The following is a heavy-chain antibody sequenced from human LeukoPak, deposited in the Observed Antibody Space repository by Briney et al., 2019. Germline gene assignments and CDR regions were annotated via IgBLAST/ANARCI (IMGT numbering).Heavy chain of an antibody. CDR3: ARVGTRRYMDV. CDR2: IYTSGST. CDR1: GGSFSGYY. V-gene: IGHV4-59*10. Sequence: PSETLSLTCAVYGGSFSGYYRSWIRQPAGKGLEWIGCIYTSGSTNYNPSLKSRVTISVDTSKNQFSLKLSSVTAADTAVYYWARVGTRRYMDVWGKGTTVTVSS. J-gene: IGHJ6*03. D-gene: IGHD1-14*01.